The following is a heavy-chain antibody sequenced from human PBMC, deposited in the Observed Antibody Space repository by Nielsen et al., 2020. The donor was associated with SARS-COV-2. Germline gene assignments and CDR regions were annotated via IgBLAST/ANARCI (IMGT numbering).Heavy chain of an antibody. J-gene: IGHJ4*02. CDR1: GGSISSGDYY. CDR2: IYHRGST. V-gene: IGHV4-31*03. D-gene: IGHD7-27*01. CDR3: ARDCSCGLGSSPSYYFDY. Sequence: SETLSLTCTVSGGSISSGDYYWSWIRQHPGKGLEWIGEIYHRGSTNYSPSLKTRVTISVDKSKNQFSLELRSVTAADTAVYYCARDCSCGLGSSPSYYFDYWGQGTLVTVSS.